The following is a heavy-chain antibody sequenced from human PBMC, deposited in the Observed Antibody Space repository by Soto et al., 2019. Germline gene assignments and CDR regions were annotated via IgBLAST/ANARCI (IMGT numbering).Heavy chain of an antibody. V-gene: IGHV3-23*01. CDR2: ISGSGGST. D-gene: IGHD5-18*01. CDR3: AKDKDAGYRYCFDY. Sequence: PAGSQRHRDAAAECTSSGYASSCIRKTPGKGLEWVSAISGSGGSTYYADSVKGRFTISRDNSKNTLYLQMNSLRAEDTALYYYAKDKDAGYRYCFDYWGQGTLVTVSS. J-gene: IGHJ4*02. CDR1: ECTSSGYA.